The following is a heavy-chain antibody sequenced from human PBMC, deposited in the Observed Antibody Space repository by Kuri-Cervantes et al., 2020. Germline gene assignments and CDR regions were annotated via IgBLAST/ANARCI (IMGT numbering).Heavy chain of an antibody. CDR2: IRHHGGNI. D-gene: IGHD7-27*01. J-gene: IGHJ6*03. CDR3: ARDPSALGIDYYYYYMDV. CDR1: GFTFSRCD. V-gene: IGHV3-30*02. Sequence: GESLKISCVASGFTFSRCDMHWVRQAPGKGLEWVAFIRHHGGNIQYADSVKGRFTISRDNAKNSLYLQMNSLRAEDTAVYYCARDPSALGIDYYYYYMDVWGKGTTVTVSS.